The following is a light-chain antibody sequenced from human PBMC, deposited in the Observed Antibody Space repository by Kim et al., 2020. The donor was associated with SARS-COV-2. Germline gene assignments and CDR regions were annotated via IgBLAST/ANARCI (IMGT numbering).Light chain of an antibody. J-gene: IGKJ4*01. CDR1: QSVSSN. CDR3: QQYNNWTPLT. Sequence: EIVMTQSPATLSVSPGERATLSCRASQSVSSNLAWYQQKPGQAPRLLIYGASTRATGIPARFSGSGSGTEFTLTISSLQSEDFEVDYCQQYNNWTPLTFGGGTKVDIK. CDR2: GAS. V-gene: IGKV3-15*01.